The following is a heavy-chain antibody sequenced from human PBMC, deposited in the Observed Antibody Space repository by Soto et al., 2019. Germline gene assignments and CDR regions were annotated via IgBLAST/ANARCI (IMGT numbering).Heavy chain of an antibody. CDR2: ITWNSGTI. V-gene: IGHV3-9*01. CDR1: GFTFDDYA. D-gene: IGHD3-10*01. Sequence: EVQLVESGGGLVQPGRSLRLSCAASGFTFDDYAMHWVRQTPGKGLEWVSGITWNSGTIGYADSVKGRFTISRDNGKNSLYLQMNSLRPEDTALYYCAKDHYGTAIYDMDVWGQGTTVTVSS. J-gene: IGHJ6*02. CDR3: AKDHYGTAIYDMDV.